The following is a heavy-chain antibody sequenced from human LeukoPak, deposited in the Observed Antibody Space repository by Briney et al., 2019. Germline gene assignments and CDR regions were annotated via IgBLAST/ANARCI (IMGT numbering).Heavy chain of an antibody. V-gene: IGHV4-34*01. Sequence: SETLSLTCAVYGGSFGGYYWSWIRQPPGKGLEWIGEINHSGSTNYNPSLKSRVTISVDTSKNQFSLKLGSVTAADTAVYYCASRNWNDDCWGQGTLVTVSS. CDR3: ASRNWNDDC. J-gene: IGHJ4*02. D-gene: IGHD1-1*01. CDR2: INHSGST. CDR1: GGSFGGYY.